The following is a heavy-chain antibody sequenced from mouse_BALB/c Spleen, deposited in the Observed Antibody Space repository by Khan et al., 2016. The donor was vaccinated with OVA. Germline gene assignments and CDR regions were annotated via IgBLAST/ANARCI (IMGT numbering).Heavy chain of an antibody. D-gene: IGHD2-2*01. CDR3: ARGGYGGFAY. CDR1: GYTFSSYW. Sequence: QVQLKQSGGDLMKPGASVKISCKATGYTFSSYWIGWVKQRPGHGLEWIGQIFPGSVSTTYNEKFKGKATFTADTSSNTAYMKLSSLTSEDSAVYYCARGGYGGFAYWGQGTLVTVSA. V-gene: IGHV1-9*01. CDR2: IFPGSVST. J-gene: IGHJ3*01.